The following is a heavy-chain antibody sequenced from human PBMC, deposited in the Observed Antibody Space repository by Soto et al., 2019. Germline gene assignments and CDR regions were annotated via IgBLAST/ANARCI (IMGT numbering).Heavy chain of an antibody. Sequence: ASVKVSCTFSGSTLTELSIHWVRQAPGKGLEWMGGFDPEDGETIYAQKFQGRVTMTEDTSTDTAYMELSSLRSEDTAVYYCATSAAAGTRWFDPWGQGTLVTVSS. CDR1: GSTLTELS. V-gene: IGHV1-24*01. CDR3: ATSAAAGTRWFDP. CDR2: FDPEDGET. D-gene: IGHD6-13*01. J-gene: IGHJ5*02.